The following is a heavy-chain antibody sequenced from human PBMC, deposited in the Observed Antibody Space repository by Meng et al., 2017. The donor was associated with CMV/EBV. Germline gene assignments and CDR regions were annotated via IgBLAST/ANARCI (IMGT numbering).Heavy chain of an antibody. Sequence: ASVKVSCKASGYTFTGYYMHWVRQAPGQGLEWMGWINPNSGGTNYAQKFQGRATMTRDTSISTAYMELSRLRSDDTAVYYCARVDIVVVPAAIGGYGMDVWGQGTTVTVSS. CDR1: GYTFTGYY. V-gene: IGHV1-2*02. J-gene: IGHJ6*02. D-gene: IGHD2-2*02. CDR3: ARVDIVVVPAAIGGYGMDV. CDR2: INPNSGGT.